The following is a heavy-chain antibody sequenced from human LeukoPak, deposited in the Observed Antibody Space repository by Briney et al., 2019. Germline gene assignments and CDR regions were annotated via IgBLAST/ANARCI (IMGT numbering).Heavy chain of an antibody. V-gene: IGHV3-48*04. D-gene: IGHD3-22*01. CDR1: GFTFSSYS. CDR2: ISSSSSTI. J-gene: IGHJ4*02. CDR3: ARGVRDQITMIVVVVFDY. Sequence: PGGSLRLSCAASGFTFSSYSMNWVRQAPGKGLEWVSYISSSSSTIYYADSVKGRFTISRDNAKNSLYLQMNSLRAEDTAVYYCARGVRDQITMIVVVVFDYWGQGTLVTVSS.